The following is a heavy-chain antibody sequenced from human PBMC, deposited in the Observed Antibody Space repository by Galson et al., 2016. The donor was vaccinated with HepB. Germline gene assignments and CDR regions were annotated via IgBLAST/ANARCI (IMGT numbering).Heavy chain of an antibody. Sequence: LRLSCAASGFTFSSYSMNWVRQAPGKGLEWVSSITTSSKYIYYADSVKGRFTISRDNAKNSLYLQMNSLRAGDTAVYYCARGSYDSGAYYPTYWGQGTLVTVSS. CDR1: GFTFSSYS. J-gene: IGHJ4*02. CDR2: ITTSSKYI. V-gene: IGHV3-21*01. D-gene: IGHD3-22*01. CDR3: ARGSYDSGAYYPTY.